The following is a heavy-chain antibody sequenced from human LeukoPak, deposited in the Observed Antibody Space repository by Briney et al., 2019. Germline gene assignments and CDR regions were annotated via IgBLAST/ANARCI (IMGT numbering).Heavy chain of an antibody. D-gene: IGHD3-10*01. V-gene: IGHV4-39*07. CDR3: APGINVVRGVIIDNVFDI. J-gene: IGHJ3*02. CDR2: INHSGST. Sequence: SETLSLTCTVSGVTISSSRYYWGWIRQPPGKGLEWIGEINHSGSTNYNPSLKSRVTISVDTSKNQFSLKLSSVTAADTAVYYCAPGINVVRGVIIDNVFDIWGQGTMVTVSS. CDR1: GVTISSSRYY.